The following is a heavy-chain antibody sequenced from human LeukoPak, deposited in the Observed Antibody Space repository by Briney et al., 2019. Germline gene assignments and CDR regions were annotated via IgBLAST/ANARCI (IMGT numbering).Heavy chain of an antibody. CDR3: ARHDGSSWYGGGWFDP. CDR2: IYYSGST. J-gene: IGHJ5*02. D-gene: IGHD6-13*01. Sequence: SETLSLTCTVSGGSISSGNHFWSWIRQPPGKGLERIGYIYYSGSTNYNPSLKSRVTISVDTSKNQFSLKLSSVTAADTAVYYCARHDGSSWYGGGWFDPWGQGTLVTVSS. CDR1: GGSISSGNHF. V-gene: IGHV4-61*01.